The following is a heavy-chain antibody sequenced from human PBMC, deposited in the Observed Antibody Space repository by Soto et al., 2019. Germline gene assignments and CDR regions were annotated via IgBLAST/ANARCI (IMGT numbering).Heavy chain of an antibody. CDR1: GGSISVYY. D-gene: IGHD1-26*01. V-gene: IGHV4-59*01. Sequence: QVQLQESGPGQVKPSETLSLTCTISGGSISVYYWSWVRQPPGHELEWIGYIYASGSPYYNPSLRSRVTLSADPSKNQISLKLTSPTAADTAVYYCARGVGSSPPRYWGRGTLVTVSS. CDR2: IYASGSP. J-gene: IGHJ4*02. CDR3: ARGVGSSPPRY.